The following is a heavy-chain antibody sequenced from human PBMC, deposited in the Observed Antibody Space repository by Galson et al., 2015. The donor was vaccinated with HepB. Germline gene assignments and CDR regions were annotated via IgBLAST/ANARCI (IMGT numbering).Heavy chain of an antibody. CDR3: ARGRAGDLIFRGDMDS. V-gene: IGHV1-46*01. D-gene: IGHD3-3*01. CDR2: ISPSGGST. Sequence: SVKASCKASGYTFTSYHMHWVRQAPGQGLEWMGIISPSGGSTSYAQKFHGRVTMTRDTSTSTVHMELSSLKSDDTAVYFCARGRAGDLIFRGDMDSWGQGTLLTVSS. J-gene: IGHJ4*02. CDR1: GYTFTSYH.